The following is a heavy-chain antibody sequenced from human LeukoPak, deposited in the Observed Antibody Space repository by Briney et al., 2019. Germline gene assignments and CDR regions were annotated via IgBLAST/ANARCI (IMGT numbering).Heavy chain of an antibody. CDR3: AREIGYYDFWSGYSCFDY. V-gene: IGHV4-4*07. CDR2: IYTSGST. D-gene: IGHD3-3*01. CDR1: GGSISNYY. J-gene: IGHJ4*02. Sequence: PSETLSLTCTVSGGSISNYYWSWIRQPAGKGLEWIGRIYTSGSTNYNPSLKNRVTMSVDTSKNQFSLKLSSVTAADTAVYYCAREIGYYDFWSGYSCFDYWGQGTLVTVSS.